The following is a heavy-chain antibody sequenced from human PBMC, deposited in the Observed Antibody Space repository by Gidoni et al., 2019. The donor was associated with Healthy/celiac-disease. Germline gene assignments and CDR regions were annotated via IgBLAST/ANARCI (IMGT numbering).Heavy chain of an antibody. D-gene: IGHD3-16*02. CDR2: INHSGRT. CDR3: ARALGIPLSDY. CDR1: GGSFSGYY. V-gene: IGHV4-34*01. Sequence: QVHLQQWGAGLLKPSETLSPTCAVYGGSFSGYYCSWIRQPPGKGLTGIGEINHSGRTNYNPSLKSRVTISVDTSKNQFSLKLSSVTAADTAVYYCARALGIPLSDYWGQGTLVTVSS. J-gene: IGHJ4*02.